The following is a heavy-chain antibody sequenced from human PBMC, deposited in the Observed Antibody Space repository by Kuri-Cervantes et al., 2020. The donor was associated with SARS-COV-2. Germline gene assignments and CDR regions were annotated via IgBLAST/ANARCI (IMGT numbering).Heavy chain of an antibody. CDR2: MHYSGNT. Sequence: SETLSLTCIVSGASISSSSSYWGWIRQTPGEGLEWIGTMHYSGNTDYNPSLKSRVTISGDTSKNQFSLKLSSVTAADTAVYYCARAYRSGYLGFWGQGTLVTVSS. J-gene: IGHJ4*02. D-gene: IGHD5-12*01. CDR3: ARAYRSGYLGF. CDR1: GASISSSSSY. V-gene: IGHV4-39*01.